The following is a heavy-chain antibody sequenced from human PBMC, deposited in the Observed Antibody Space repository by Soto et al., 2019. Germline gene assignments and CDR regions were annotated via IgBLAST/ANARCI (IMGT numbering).Heavy chain of an antibody. V-gene: IGHV1-58*01. CDR1: GFTFTSSA. J-gene: IGHJ4*02. Sequence: QMQLVQSGPEVKKPGTSVKVSCKASGFTFTSSAVQWVRQARGQRLEWIGWIVVGSGNTNYAQKFQGSITITRDMSTSTAYKELSSLRTEDTAVYYCAAETGTTGYWGQGTLVTVSS. D-gene: IGHD1-1*01. CDR2: IVVGSGNT. CDR3: AAETGTTGY.